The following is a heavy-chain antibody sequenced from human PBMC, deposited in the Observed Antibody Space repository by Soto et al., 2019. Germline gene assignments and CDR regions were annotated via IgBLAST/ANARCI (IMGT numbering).Heavy chain of an antibody. D-gene: IGHD3-16*02. J-gene: IGHJ3*01. CDR1: GFSLTTRQVG. V-gene: IGHV2-5*02. Sequence: QITLKESGPTLVEPTQTLTLTCTFSGFSLTTRQVGVGWIRQPPGQALEWLAVIYWDNDKRYSPSLERRLTIHKDTSKNQVVLTMTNMDPMDTATYYCAHLMITYGGVIADDAFDVWGQGTMVTVSS. CDR2: IYWDNDK. CDR3: AHLMITYGGVIADDAFDV.